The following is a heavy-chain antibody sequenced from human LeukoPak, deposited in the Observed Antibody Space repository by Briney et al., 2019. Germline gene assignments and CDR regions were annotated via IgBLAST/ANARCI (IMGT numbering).Heavy chain of an antibody. J-gene: IGHJ4*02. V-gene: IGHV4-31*03. CDR1: GGSISIDGYY. CDR3: ARLWFGELYLDY. CDR2: IHYSGST. D-gene: IGHD3-10*01. Sequence: MSSETLSLTCTVSGGSISIDGYYWSWIRQHPGRGLEWIEYIHYSGSTYYNPSLKSRVTISVDTSKNQLSLKLSSVTAADTAVYYCARLWFGELYLDYWGQGILVTVSS.